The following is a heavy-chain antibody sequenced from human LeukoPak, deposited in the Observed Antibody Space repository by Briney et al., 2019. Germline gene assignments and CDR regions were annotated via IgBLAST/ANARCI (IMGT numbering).Heavy chain of an antibody. CDR2: IIPIFGTA. D-gene: IGHD6-13*01. J-gene: IGHJ4*02. CDR1: GGTFSSYA. CDR3: ARERAAAGTPGPLDY. V-gene: IGHV1-69*05. Sequence: GASVKVSCKASGGTFSSYAISWVRQAPGQGLEWMGGIIPIFGTANYAQKFQGRVTITTDESTSTAYMELSSLRSEDTAVYYCARERAAAGTPGPLDYWGQGTLVTVPS.